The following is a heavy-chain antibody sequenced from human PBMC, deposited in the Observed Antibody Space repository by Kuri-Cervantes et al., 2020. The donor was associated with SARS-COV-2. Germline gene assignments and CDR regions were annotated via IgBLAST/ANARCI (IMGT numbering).Heavy chain of an antibody. CDR3: ARGRETYDFWSGYYHHSMSDY. Sequence: ASVKVSCKASGYTFTNYDINWVRQATGQGPEWMGWMNPNSGNRGYAQKFQGRVTMTTDASISTAYMELGSLTFEDTAVYYCARGRETYDFWSGYYHHSMSDYWGQGTLVTVSS. CDR1: GYTFTNYD. J-gene: IGHJ4*02. V-gene: IGHV1-8*01. CDR2: MNPNSGNR. D-gene: IGHD3-3*01.